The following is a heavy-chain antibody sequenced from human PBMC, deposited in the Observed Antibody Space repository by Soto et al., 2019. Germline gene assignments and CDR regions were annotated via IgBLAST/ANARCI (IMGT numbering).Heavy chain of an antibody. CDR3: ARGGXXQIDY. CDR1: GGSIGSYY. J-gene: IGHJ4*02. D-gene: IGHD3-16*01. CDR2: IYYSGST. V-gene: IGHV4-59*08. Sequence: QVQLXXSGPXLVKPXXXLSLTCSVSGGSIGSYYWSWIRQPPGKGLEWIGYIYYSGSTNYNPSLKSRVTISVDTSKNQFSLKLSSVTAADTAVYYCARGGXXQIDYWGQGTLVTVSS.